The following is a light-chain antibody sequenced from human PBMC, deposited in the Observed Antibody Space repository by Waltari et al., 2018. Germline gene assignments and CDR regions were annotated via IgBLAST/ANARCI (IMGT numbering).Light chain of an antibody. J-gene: IGLJ2*01. V-gene: IGLV4-69*01. CDR3: HAWRSGILV. Sequence: QLVLPQSPSASASLGPSVTLTCTLSSGQRDYAIAWHQQQPGKGPLYLMKLNSDGSHNTGDGIPDRCSGSSSGAERYLTISSLQAEDEADYYCHAWRSGILVFAGGTKLTVL. CDR1: SGQRDYA. CDR2: LNSDGSH.